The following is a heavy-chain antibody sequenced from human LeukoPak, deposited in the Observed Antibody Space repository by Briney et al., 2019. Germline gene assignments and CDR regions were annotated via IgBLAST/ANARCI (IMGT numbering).Heavy chain of an antibody. CDR2: IIGNGDRT. V-gene: IGHV3-23*01. CDR1: RFTFSSYA. Sequence: GGSLRLSCAASRFTFSSYAMSWVRQAPGKGLEWVSIIIGNGDRTYYADSVKGRFTISRDNSKNTLYLQMNSLRAEDTAVYYCAKVGVLPAAFEYWGQGTLVTVSS. CDR3: AKVGVLPAAFEY. J-gene: IGHJ4*02. D-gene: IGHD2-2*01.